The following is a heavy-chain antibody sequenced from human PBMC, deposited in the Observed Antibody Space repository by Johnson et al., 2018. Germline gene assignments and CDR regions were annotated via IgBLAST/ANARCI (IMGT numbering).Heavy chain of an antibody. CDR3: TRPTHYYDSSGSYPLAFDI. D-gene: IGHD3-22*01. CDR1: RFTFSDSA. CDR2: IRSKPNSYAT. V-gene: IGHV3-73*01. Sequence: EQLVESGGGLVQPGGSMKLSCAASRFTFSDSAMHWVRQASGNGLEWVGRIRSKPNSYATAYAAAVHGRYTISRDHSKNTADLQMNSRKTEDTAVYYCTRPTHYYDSSGSYPLAFDIWGQGTMVTVSS. J-gene: IGHJ3*02.